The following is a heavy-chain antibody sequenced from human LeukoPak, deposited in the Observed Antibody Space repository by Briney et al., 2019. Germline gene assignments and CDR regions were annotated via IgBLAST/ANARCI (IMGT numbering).Heavy chain of an antibody. CDR3: ARLSGDGYNYADY. CDR2: IYPGDSDT. V-gene: IGHV5-51*01. D-gene: IGHD5-24*01. J-gene: IGHJ4*02. CDR1: GYSFTSYW. Sequence: GESLKISCKGSGYSFTSYWIAWVRQMPGKGLEWMGIIYPGDSDTRCSPSFQGQVTTSADKSISTAYLQWSSLKASDTAMYFCARLSGDGYNYADYWGQGTLVTVSS.